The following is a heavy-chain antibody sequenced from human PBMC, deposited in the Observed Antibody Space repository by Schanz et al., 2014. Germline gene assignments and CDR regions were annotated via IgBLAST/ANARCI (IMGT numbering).Heavy chain of an antibody. D-gene: IGHD1-7*01. CDR3: AMGGYQLHH. CDR2: LSGDGGTT. Sequence: EVQLLESGGGLVQPGGSLRLSCTVSGFSFSSYTMSWVRQAPGKGLQWVSSLSGDGGTTHYADSVKGRFTISRDNAENTLYLQMNSLRVEDTAVYYCAMGGYQLHHWGQGTLVTVSS. J-gene: IGHJ4*02. V-gene: IGHV3-23*01. CDR1: GFSFSSYT.